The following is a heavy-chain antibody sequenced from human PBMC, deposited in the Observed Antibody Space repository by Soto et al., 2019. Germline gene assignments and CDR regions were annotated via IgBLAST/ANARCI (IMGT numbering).Heavy chain of an antibody. CDR1: GTFSDYY. V-gene: IGHV3-11*01. CDR3: ATVRYCSGGNCYSSYFYMVV. CDR2: ISSRSSTI. J-gene: IGHJ6*03. D-gene: IGHD2-15*01. Sequence: QVQLVESGGGLVPPGGSLRLSCAVSGTFSDYYMSWIRQAPGKGLEWVSYISSRSSTIYYADSVKGRFTISKDNAKNSLDLQMNSLRAEDTAVYYCATVRYCSGGNCYSSYFYMVVWGKGTTVTVSS.